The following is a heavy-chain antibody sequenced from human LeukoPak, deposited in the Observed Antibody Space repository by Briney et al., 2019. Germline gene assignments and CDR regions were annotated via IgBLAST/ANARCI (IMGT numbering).Heavy chain of an antibody. V-gene: IGHV4-59*01. CDR3: ARSGRGSSAGFDY. D-gene: IGHD3-10*01. CDR1: GGSISSYY. CDR2: IYYSGST. Sequence: PSETLSLTCAVSGGSISSYYWSWIRRPPGKGLEWLGYIYYSGSTNYNPSLKSRVIISIDTSKNQFSLKLNSVTAADAAVCYCARSGRGSSAGFDYWGQGTLVTVSS. J-gene: IGHJ4*02.